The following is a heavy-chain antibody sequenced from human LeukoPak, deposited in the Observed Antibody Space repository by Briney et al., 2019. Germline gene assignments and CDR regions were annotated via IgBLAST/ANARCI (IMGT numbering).Heavy chain of an antibody. Sequence: GASVKVSCKASGYTFTSYYMHWVRQAPGQGLEWMGIINPSGGSTSYAQKFQGRVTMTRDTSTSTVYMELSSLRSEDTAVYYCAKAIWFGDRGVYEGAFDIWGQGTMVTVSS. V-gene: IGHV1-46*01. CDR1: GYTFTSYY. J-gene: IGHJ3*02. CDR3: AKAIWFGDRGVYEGAFDI. D-gene: IGHD3-10*01. CDR2: INPSGGST.